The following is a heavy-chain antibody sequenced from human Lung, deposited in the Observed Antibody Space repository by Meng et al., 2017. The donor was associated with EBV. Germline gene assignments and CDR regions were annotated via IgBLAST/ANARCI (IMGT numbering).Heavy chain of an antibody. J-gene: IGHJ4*02. CDR3: ARVEVGITSGDY. Sequence: VQLVQSGAEAKNPVASVKCSCKASGYTFTNYCITWVPQAPGQGLEWMGWINAYNGDTNYAQTLQGRVTMTTDTTTSTAYMELRSLRSDDTAVYYCARVEVGITSGDYWGQGTLVTASS. D-gene: IGHD1-26*01. V-gene: IGHV1-18*01. CDR1: GYTFTNYC. CDR2: INAYNGDT.